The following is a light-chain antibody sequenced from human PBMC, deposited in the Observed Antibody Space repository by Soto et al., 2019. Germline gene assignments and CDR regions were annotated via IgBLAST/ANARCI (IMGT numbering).Light chain of an antibody. CDR3: QQSYSTPIT. J-gene: IGKJ5*01. Sequence: DIQMTQSPSSLSASVGDRVTITCRASQSISSYLNWYQQKPGKAPKLLMYAASSLQSGVPSRFSGSGSGTDFILTISSLQTEDFATYYCQQSYSTPITFGQGTRLEIK. CDR2: AAS. V-gene: IGKV1-39*01. CDR1: QSISSY.